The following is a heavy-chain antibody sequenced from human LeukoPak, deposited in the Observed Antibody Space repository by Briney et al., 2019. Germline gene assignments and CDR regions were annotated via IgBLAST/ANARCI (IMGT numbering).Heavy chain of an antibody. CDR2: IKEDGSEK. J-gene: IGHJ4*02. Sequence: GGSLRLSCAASGFTFMRYWMSWVRQTPGKGPEWVASIKEDGSEKNYADTVKGRFTISIDNVRNSLSLQMDSLRLDDTAVYYCARAYLWGQGTQVIVSS. D-gene: IGHD2-21*01. V-gene: IGHV3-7*04. CDR3: ARAYL. CDR1: GFTFMRYW.